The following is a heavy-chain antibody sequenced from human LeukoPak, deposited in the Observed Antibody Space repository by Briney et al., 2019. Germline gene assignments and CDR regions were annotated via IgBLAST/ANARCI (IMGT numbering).Heavy chain of an antibody. Sequence: GGSLRLSCAASGFTFSSYAMNWVRQAPGKGLEWVSAIRGNGGTTYYADSVKGRFTISRDNSRNTLYLQMNSLRAEDTAIYYCAKGDTLWTFDSWGQGTLVTVSS. J-gene: IGHJ4*02. D-gene: IGHD3/OR15-3a*01. CDR3: AKGDTLWTFDS. CDR2: IRGNGGTT. CDR1: GFTFSSYA. V-gene: IGHV3-23*01.